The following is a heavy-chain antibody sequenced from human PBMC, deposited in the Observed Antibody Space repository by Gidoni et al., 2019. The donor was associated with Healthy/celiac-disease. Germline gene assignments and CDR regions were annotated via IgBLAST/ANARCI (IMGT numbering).Heavy chain of an antibody. Sequence: QLQLQESGPGLVKPSETLSLTCTVSGGSISSSSYYWGWIRQPPGKGLEWIGSIYYSGSTYYNPSLKSRVTISVDTSKNQFSLKLSSVTAADTAVYYCARHVPSVAVIPGLELDYWGQGTLVTVSS. CDR1: GGSISSSSYY. CDR3: ARHVPSVAVIPGLELDY. J-gene: IGHJ4*02. CDR2: IYYSGST. D-gene: IGHD6-19*01. V-gene: IGHV4-39*01.